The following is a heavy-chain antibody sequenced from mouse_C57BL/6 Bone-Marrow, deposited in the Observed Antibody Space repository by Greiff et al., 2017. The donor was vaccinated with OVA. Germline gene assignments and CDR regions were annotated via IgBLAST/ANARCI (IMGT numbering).Heavy chain of an antibody. V-gene: IGHV2-2*01. CDR2: IWSGGST. Sequence: QVQLQQSGPGLVQPSQSLSITCTDSGFSLTSYGVHWVRQSPGKGLEWLGVIWSGGSTDYNAAFISRLSISKDNSKSQVFFKMNSLQADDTAIYYCARRGYVHYYAMDYWGQGTSVTVSS. J-gene: IGHJ4*01. CDR3: ARRGYVHYYAMDY. D-gene: IGHD1-2*01. CDR1: GFSLTSYG.